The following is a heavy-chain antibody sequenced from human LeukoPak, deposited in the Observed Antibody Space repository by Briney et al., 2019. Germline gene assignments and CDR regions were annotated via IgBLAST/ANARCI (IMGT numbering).Heavy chain of an antibody. CDR1: GFIFSSYS. Sequence: GGSLRLSCAASGFIFSSYSMNWVRQAPGKGLEWVSSISSSGSYIYYADSVKGRFTISRDNAKNSLYLQMNSLRAEDTAVYYCARDSPFDIWGQGTMVTVSS. V-gene: IGHV3-21*01. CDR3: ARDSPFDI. J-gene: IGHJ3*02. CDR2: ISSSGSYI.